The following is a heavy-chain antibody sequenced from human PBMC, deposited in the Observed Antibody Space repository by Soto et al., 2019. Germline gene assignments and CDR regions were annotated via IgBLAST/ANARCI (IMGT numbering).Heavy chain of an antibody. CDR1: GFTFSSYA. Sequence: EVQLLESVGGLVQPGGSLRLSCAASGFTFSSYAMSWVRQAPGKGLEWVSTISGSGGSTYYADSVKGRFTISRDNSKNTLFLQMNSLRAEDTAVYYCAKDQGTSWYEIDYWGQGTLVTVSA. J-gene: IGHJ4*02. CDR3: AKDQGTSWYEIDY. CDR2: ISGSGGST. D-gene: IGHD6-13*01. V-gene: IGHV3-23*01.